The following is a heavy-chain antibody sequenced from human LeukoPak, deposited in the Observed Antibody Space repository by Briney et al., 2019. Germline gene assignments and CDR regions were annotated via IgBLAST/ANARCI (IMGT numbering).Heavy chain of an antibody. CDR2: IYYSGST. Sequence: SETLSLTCTVSGGSISSYYWSWIRQPPGKGLEWIGYIYYSGSTNYNPSLKSRVTISADKSKNQFSLKLNSVTAADTAVYYCAREGEYSYGTIDYWGQGTLVTVSS. V-gene: IGHV4-59*12. CDR3: AREGEYSYGTIDY. CDR1: GGSISSYY. J-gene: IGHJ4*02. D-gene: IGHD5-18*01.